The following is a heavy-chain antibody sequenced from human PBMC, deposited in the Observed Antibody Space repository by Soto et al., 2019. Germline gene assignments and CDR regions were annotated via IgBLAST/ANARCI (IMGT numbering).Heavy chain of an antibody. CDR1: GFIFGTHS. CDR2: ISDSSRTI. J-gene: IGHJ6*02. CDR3: ARASGYYDTGGFYSSHYNYGMDV. D-gene: IGHD3-22*01. V-gene: IGHV3-48*02. Sequence: GGSLRLSCAASGFIFGTHSMNWVRQAPGKGLEWASDISDSSRTIYYADSVKGRLTISRDNAKNSLYLHMNSLRDEDTAVYYCARASGYYDTGGFYSSHYNYGMDVWGQGTTVTVSS.